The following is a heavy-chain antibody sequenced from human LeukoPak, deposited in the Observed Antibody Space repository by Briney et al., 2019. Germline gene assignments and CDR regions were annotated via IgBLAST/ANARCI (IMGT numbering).Heavy chain of an antibody. J-gene: IGHJ4*02. CDR3: AKGGIAMVRGSFDY. V-gene: IGHV3-23*01. D-gene: IGHD3-10*01. Sequence: GGSLRLSCAASGFTFSSYAMSWVRQAPGKGLEWVSAVSGGGRTTFYADSSKGRFIISRDDSKNTLFLQMNSLRAEDTAIYYCAKGGIAMVRGSFDYWGQGTLVTVSS. CDR2: VSGGGRTT. CDR1: GFTFSSYA.